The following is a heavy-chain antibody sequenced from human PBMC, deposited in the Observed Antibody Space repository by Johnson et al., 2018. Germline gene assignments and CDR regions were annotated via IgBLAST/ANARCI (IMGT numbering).Heavy chain of an antibody. J-gene: IGHJ3*02. CDR3: AKGLSGTLWAYDI. Sequence: VQLVQSGGGVVQPGRSLRLSCAASGFTFDDYAMHWVRQAPGKGLEWVSGFHWHSGSIGYADSVKGRFTLSRDNAKNSLYLQINSLRAEDTALYYCAKGLSGTLWAYDIWGQGTMVTVSS. CDR2: FHWHSGSI. CDR1: GFTFDDYA. D-gene: IGHD3-10*01. V-gene: IGHV3-9*01.